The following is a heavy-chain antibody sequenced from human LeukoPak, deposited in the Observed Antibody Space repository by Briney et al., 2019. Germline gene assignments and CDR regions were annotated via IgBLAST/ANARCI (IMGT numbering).Heavy chain of an antibody. Sequence: ASVKVPCKASGYTFTSYGISWVRQAPGQGLEWMGWISAYNGNTNYAQKLQGRVTMTTDTSTSTAYMELRSPRSDDTAVYYCARGLRVYSSSSRAFDIWGQGTMVTVSS. D-gene: IGHD6-6*01. J-gene: IGHJ3*02. V-gene: IGHV1-18*01. CDR1: GYTFTSYG. CDR3: ARGLRVYSSSSRAFDI. CDR2: ISAYNGNT.